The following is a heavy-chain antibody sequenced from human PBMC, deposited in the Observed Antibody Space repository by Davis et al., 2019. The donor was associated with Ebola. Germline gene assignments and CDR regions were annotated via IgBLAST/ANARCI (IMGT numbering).Heavy chain of an antibody. V-gene: IGHV3-7*01. CDR1: GFTLSTYW. J-gene: IGHJ4*02. CDR3: ARRVDY. Sequence: PGSPLRPSFAAPGFTLSTYWMSWVRQAPGKGLVWVANIKQDGSEKYYVDSVKGRFTTSRDNAKNSLYLQMNSLRAEDTAVYYCARRVDYWGQGTLVTVSS. D-gene: IGHD6-13*01. CDR2: IKQDGSEK.